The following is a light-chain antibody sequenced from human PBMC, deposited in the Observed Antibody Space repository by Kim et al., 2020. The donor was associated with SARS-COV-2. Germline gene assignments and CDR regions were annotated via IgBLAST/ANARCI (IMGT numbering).Light chain of an antibody. CDR2: QDS. CDR3: QAWDSSTHA. CDR1: KVGDKY. Sequence: VSAGQTASITCTGDKVGDKYACWYQQKPGQAPVLVIYQDSRRPSGIPERFAGSNSGNTATLTISGTQAMDEADYYCQAWDSSTHAFGTGTKVTVL. J-gene: IGLJ1*01. V-gene: IGLV3-1*01.